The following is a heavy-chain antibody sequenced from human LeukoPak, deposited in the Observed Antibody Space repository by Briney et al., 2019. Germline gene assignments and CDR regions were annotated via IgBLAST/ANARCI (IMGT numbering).Heavy chain of an antibody. V-gene: IGHV4-39*07. CDR1: GGSISSSSYY. Sequence: SETLSLTCTVSGGSISSSSYYWGWIRQPPGKGLEWIGSIYHSGSTYYNPSLKSRITISVDTSKNQFSLKLSSVTAADTAVYYCASLGYCSGGSCYSRRYFDYWGQGTLVTVSS. CDR2: IYHSGST. J-gene: IGHJ4*02. CDR3: ASLGYCSGGSCYSRRYFDY. D-gene: IGHD2-15*01.